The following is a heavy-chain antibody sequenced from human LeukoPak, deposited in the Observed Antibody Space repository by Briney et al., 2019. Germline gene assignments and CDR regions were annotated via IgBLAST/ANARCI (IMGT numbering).Heavy chain of an antibody. Sequence: SETLSLTCAVYGGSFSGYYWSWIRQPPGKGLEWTGEINHSGSTNYNPSLKSRVTISVDTSKNQFSLKLSSVTAADTAVYYCAGGRIAVAGTGAFDIWGQGTMVTVSS. D-gene: IGHD6-19*01. J-gene: IGHJ3*02. V-gene: IGHV4-34*01. CDR2: INHSGST. CDR1: GGSFSGYY. CDR3: AGGRIAVAGTGAFDI.